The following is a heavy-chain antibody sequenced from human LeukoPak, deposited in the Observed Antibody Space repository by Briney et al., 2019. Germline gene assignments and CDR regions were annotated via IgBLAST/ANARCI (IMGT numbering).Heavy chain of an antibody. CDR1: GGSFSGYY. J-gene: IGHJ4*02. D-gene: IGHD3-22*01. Sequence: MTSETLSLTCAVYGGSFSGYYWSWIRQPPGKGLEWIGEINHSGSTNYNPSLKSRVTISVDTSKNQFSLKLSSVTAADTAVYYCAVDKVVITYWGQGTLVTVSS. CDR2: INHSGST. V-gene: IGHV4-34*01. CDR3: AVDKVVITY.